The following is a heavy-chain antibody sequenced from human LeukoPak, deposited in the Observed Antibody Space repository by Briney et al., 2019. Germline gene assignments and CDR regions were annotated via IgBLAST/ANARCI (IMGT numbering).Heavy chain of an antibody. V-gene: IGHV1-46*01. Sequence: GASVKVSCKASGYTFTSYYMHWVRQAPGQGLEWMGIINPSGGSTSYAQKFQGRVTMTRDTSTSTVYMELSSLRSEDTAVYYCARMSPTHYYDSSGYLDYWGQGTLVTVSS. CDR3: ARMSPTHYYDSSGYLDY. CDR2: INPSGGST. CDR1: GYTFTSYY. D-gene: IGHD3-22*01. J-gene: IGHJ4*02.